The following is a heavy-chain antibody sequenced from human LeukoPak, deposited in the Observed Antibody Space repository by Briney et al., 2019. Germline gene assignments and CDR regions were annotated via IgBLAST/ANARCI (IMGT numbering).Heavy chain of an antibody. Sequence: GGSLRLSXAASGFTFXXXXXXXXRQAPGXXXXXXXXXXXXXXXKYYADSVKGRFTISRDNSKNTLYLQMNSLRAEDTAVYYCARELPTYYDILTGYYGNGMDVWGQGTTVTVSS. CDR3: ARELPTYYDILTGYYGNGMDV. CDR1: GFTFXXXX. CDR2: XXXXXXXK. D-gene: IGHD3-9*01. V-gene: IGHV3-30*04. J-gene: IGHJ6*02.